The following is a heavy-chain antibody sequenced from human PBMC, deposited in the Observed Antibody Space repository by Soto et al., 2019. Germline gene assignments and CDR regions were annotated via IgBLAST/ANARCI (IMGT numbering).Heavy chain of an antibody. D-gene: IGHD2-15*01. J-gene: IGHJ6*02. V-gene: IGHV4-39*07. Sequence: PSETLSLTCTVSGGSISSSSYYWGWIRQPPGKGLEWIGSIYYSGSTYYNTSLKSRVTISVDTSKNQFSLKLSSVTAAVTAVYYCARDRAATPYYYGMDVWGQGTTVTVSS. CDR2: IYYSGST. CDR1: GGSISSSSYY. CDR3: ARDRAATPYYYGMDV.